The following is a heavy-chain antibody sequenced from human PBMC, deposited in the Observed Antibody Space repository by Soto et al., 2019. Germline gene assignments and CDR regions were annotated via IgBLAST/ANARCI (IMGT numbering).Heavy chain of an antibody. Sequence: VASVKVSCKASGGTFSSYAISWVRQAPGQGLEWMGGIIPIFGTANYAQKFQGRVTITADESTSTAYMELSSLRSEDTAVYYCARGLAVTKRGSYFDYWGQGTLVTVSS. J-gene: IGHJ4*02. CDR3: ARGLAVTKRGSYFDY. CDR1: GGTFSSYA. D-gene: IGHD4-17*01. CDR2: IIPIFGTA. V-gene: IGHV1-69*13.